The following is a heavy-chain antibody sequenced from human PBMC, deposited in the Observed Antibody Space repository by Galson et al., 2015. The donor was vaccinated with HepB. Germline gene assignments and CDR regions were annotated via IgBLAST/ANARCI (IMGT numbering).Heavy chain of an antibody. D-gene: IGHD5-24*01. V-gene: IGHV3-23*01. CDR3: AKDLRSGSADGYNVEGIDY. Sequence: LRLSCAASGFTFSSYAMSWVRQAPGKGLEWVSAISGSGGSTYYADSVKGRFTISRDNSKNTLYLQMNSLRAEDTAVYYCAKDLRSGSADGYNVEGIDYWGQGTLVTVSS. CDR1: GFTFSSYA. CDR2: ISGSGGST. J-gene: IGHJ4*02.